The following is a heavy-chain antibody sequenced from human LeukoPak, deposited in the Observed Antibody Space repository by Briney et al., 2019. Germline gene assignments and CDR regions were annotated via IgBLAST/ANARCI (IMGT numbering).Heavy chain of an antibody. CDR2: IYYSGST. V-gene: IGHV4-31*03. D-gene: IGHD2/OR15-2a*01. CDR3: ARGSFLNYFDY. Sequence: SEALSLTCTVSGGSISSGGYYWSWIRQHPGKGLEWIGYIYYSGSTYYNPSLKSRVTISVDTSKNQFSLKLSSVTAADTAVYYCARGSFLNYFDYWGQGTLVTVSS. J-gene: IGHJ4*02. CDR1: GGSISSGGYY.